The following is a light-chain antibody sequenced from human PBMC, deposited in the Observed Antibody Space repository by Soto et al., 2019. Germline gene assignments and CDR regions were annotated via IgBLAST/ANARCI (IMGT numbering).Light chain of an antibody. J-gene: IGLJ1*01. CDR2: EVS. CDR3: SSYTSSITPYV. Sequence: QSALTQPPSASGSPGQSVTISCTGTSSDVGGYNYVSWYQQHPGKAPKLMIYEVSSRPSGVSNRFSGSKSGNAAYLTISGLQADDEAEYYCSSYTSSITPYVFGTGTKVTVL. V-gene: IGLV2-14*01. CDR1: SSDVGGYNY.